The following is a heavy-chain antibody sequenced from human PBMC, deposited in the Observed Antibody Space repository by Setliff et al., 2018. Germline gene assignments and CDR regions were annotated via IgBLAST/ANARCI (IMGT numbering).Heavy chain of an antibody. CDR1: GYTFNNYG. J-gene: IGHJ6*01. V-gene: IGHV1-18*01. CDR2: INNYSFKT. Sequence: ASVKVSCKASGYTFNNYGITWVRQAPGQGLEWMGWINNYSFKTTYPQKFLDRVTMTTDTSATTAYMELKNLRSDDTAVYYCARERIYDGLNYNGMDVWGQGTTVTVSS. D-gene: IGHD3-3*01. CDR3: ARERIYDGLNYNGMDV.